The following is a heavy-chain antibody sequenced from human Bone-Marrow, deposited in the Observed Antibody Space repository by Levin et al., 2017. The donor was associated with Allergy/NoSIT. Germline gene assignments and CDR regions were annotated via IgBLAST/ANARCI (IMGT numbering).Heavy chain of an antibody. D-gene: IGHD3-10*01. Sequence: LRLSCNVSGGSITSGDYYWSWIRQSPGKGLEWIGYIFHSGSTHYTPSLKRRVSMSVETSRNQFSLRLTSWTAADAAVYYCARGGFGDFDPWGQGTLVTVSS. CDR2: IFHSGST. V-gene: IGHV4-30-4*01. J-gene: IGHJ5*02. CDR1: GGSITSGDYY. CDR3: ARGGFGDFDP.